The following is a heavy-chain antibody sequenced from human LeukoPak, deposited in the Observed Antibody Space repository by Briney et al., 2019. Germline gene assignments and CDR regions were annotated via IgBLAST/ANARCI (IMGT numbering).Heavy chain of an antibody. D-gene: IGHD6-6*01. V-gene: IGHV4-34*01. CDR2: INHSGST. CDR3: ARWYSSSSHRKNWFDP. CDR1: GGSFSGYY. J-gene: IGHJ5*02. Sequence: PSETLSLTCAVYGGSFSGYYWSWIRQPPGKGLEWIGEINHSGSTNYNPSLKSRVTISVDTSKNQFSLKLSSVTAADTAVYYCARWYSSSSHRKNWFDPWGQGTLVTVSS.